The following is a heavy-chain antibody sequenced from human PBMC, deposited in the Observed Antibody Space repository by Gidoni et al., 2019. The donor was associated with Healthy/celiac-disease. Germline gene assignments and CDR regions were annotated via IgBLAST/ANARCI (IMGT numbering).Heavy chain of an antibody. CDR3: ARGATVTAENYYYYGMDV. CDR2: INSDGSST. V-gene: IGHV3-74*01. Sequence: EVQLVESGGGLVQPGGSLRLSCPASVFTFSRYWMHWVRQAPGKGLVWVSRINSDGSSTSYADSVKGRFTISRDNAKNTLYLQMNSLRAEDTAVYYCARGATVTAENYYYYGMDVWGQGTTVTVSS. CDR1: VFTFSRYW. D-gene: IGHD4-17*01. J-gene: IGHJ6*02.